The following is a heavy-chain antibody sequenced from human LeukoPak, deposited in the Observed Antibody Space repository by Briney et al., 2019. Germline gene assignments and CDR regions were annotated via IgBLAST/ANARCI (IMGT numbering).Heavy chain of an antibody. D-gene: IGHD5-18*01. J-gene: IGHJ4*02. CDR1: GFTFNNYA. CDR3: AKGQGYNYGDSIDY. V-gene: IGHV3-23*01. CDR2: INGGSGNS. Sequence: GGSLRLSCAASGFTFNNYAMTWVRQAPGKGLEWVSVINGGSGNSYYADSVKGRFTVSRDNSKNTLHLQMNSLRDEDTAVYYCAKGQGYNYGDSIDYWGQGTLVTVSS.